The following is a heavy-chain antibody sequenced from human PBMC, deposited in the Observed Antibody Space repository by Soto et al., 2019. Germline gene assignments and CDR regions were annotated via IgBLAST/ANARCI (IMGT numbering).Heavy chain of an antibody. Sequence: PGGSLRLSCAAAGFTFSSYAMHWVRQAPGKGLEWVAVISYDGSNKYYADSVKGRFTISRDNSKNTLYLQMNSLRAEDTAVYYCARDLAVVTPVGIYYYSGMDVWAQGTTVTVSS. D-gene: IGHD2-21*02. CDR2: ISYDGSNK. V-gene: IGHV3-30-3*01. J-gene: IGHJ6*02. CDR1: GFTFSSYA. CDR3: ARDLAVVTPVGIYYYSGMDV.